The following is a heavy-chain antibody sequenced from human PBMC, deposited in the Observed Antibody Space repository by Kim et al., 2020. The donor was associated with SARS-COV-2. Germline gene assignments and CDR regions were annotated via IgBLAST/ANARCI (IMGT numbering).Heavy chain of an antibody. J-gene: IGHJ4*02. Sequence: SETLSLTCTVSGGSISSSSYYWGWIRQPPGKGLEWIGSIYYSGSTYYNPSLKSRVTISVDTSKNQFSLKLSSVTAADTAVYYCAREWDSSSWDDLPGGVAYWGQGTLVTVSS. D-gene: IGHD6-13*01. V-gene: IGHV4-39*07. CDR3: AREWDSSSWDDLPGGVAY. CDR2: IYYSGST. CDR1: GGSISSSSYY.